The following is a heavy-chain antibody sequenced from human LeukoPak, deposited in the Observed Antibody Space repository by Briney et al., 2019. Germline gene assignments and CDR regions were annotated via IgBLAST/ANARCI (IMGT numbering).Heavy chain of an antibody. CDR1: GGSISSGGYS. J-gene: IGHJ4*02. CDR3: ARGGDSSGYYYPIDY. D-gene: IGHD3-22*01. CDR2: IYHSGST. V-gene: IGHV4-30-2*01. Sequence: PSQTLSLTCAVSGGSISSGGYSWSWIRQPPGKGLEWIGYIYHSGSTYYNPSLKSRVTISVDRSKNQFSLKLSSVTAADTAVYYCARGGDSSGYYYPIDYWGQGTLVTVSS.